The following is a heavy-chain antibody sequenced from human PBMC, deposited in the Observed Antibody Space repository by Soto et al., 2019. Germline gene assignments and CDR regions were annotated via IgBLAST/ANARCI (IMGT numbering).Heavy chain of an antibody. J-gene: IGHJ4*02. CDR3: AKGTSNGGWFNPFDY. Sequence: EVQLLESGGGLVQPGGSLRLSCAASGFTFVNYAMNWVRQAPGKGLDWVATLSGSGTSTYYADSVKGRITISRDNSRNPLYLQMNSLRAEDTALYYCAKGTSNGGWFNPFDYWGQGTLVTVSS. CDR1: GFTFVNYA. V-gene: IGHV3-23*01. CDR2: LSGSGTST. D-gene: IGHD6-19*01.